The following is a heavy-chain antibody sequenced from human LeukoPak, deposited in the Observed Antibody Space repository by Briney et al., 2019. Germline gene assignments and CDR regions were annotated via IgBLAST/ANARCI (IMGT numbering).Heavy chain of an antibody. Sequence: ASVTVSCKASGDTFTNYDINWVRQATGQGLEWMGWMSPSSGHTGYAQKFQGRVTMTRSTSISTAYMELSSLRSEDTAVYYCARGPPNWGFDYWGQGTLVTVSS. J-gene: IGHJ4*02. CDR1: GDTFTNYD. V-gene: IGHV1-8*01. CDR3: ARGPPNWGFDY. CDR2: MSPSSGHT. D-gene: IGHD7-27*01.